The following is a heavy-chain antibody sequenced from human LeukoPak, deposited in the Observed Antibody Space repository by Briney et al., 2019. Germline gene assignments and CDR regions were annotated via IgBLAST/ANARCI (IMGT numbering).Heavy chain of an antibody. J-gene: IGHJ4*02. Sequence: GLSLRLYCAACRFTFSSYSKNWVRQARGRGLEGVQSISCSSSYIYYADSVKGRFTISKDNAKSSLYLQMSSLRAEDTAVYYCARDPFDGAVGSMDYWGQGTLVTVSS. CDR3: ARDPFDGAVGSMDY. D-gene: IGHD2/OR15-2a*01. CDR1: RFTFSSYS. CDR2: ISCSSSYI. V-gene: IGHV3-21*01.